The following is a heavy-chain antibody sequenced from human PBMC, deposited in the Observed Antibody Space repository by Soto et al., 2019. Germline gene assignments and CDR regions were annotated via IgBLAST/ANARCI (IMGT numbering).Heavy chain of an antibody. Sequence: GCSLRLSCAASGFTFSSYAMSWVRQAPGKGLEWVSAISGSGGSTYYADSVKGRFTISRDNSKNTLYLQMNSLRAEDTAVYYCAKDLAQQLVYNWFDPWGQGTLVTGSS. V-gene: IGHV3-23*01. J-gene: IGHJ5*02. CDR2: ISGSGGST. D-gene: IGHD6-13*01. CDR1: GFTFSSYA. CDR3: AKDLAQQLVYNWFDP.